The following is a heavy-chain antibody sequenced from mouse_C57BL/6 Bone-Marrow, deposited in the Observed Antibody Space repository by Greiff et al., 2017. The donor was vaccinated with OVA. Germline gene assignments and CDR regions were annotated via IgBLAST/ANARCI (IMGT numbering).Heavy chain of an antibody. CDR3: ARRDGYYFWFAY. J-gene: IGHJ3*01. V-gene: IGHV1-59*01. Sequence: QVQLQQPGAELVRPGTSVKLSCKASGYTFTSYWMHWVKQRPGQGLEWIGVIDPSDSYTNYNQKFKGKATLTVDTSSSTAYMQLSSLTSEDSAVYYCARRDGYYFWFAYWGQGTLVTVSA. CDR2: IDPSDSYT. D-gene: IGHD2-3*01. CDR1: GYTFTSYW.